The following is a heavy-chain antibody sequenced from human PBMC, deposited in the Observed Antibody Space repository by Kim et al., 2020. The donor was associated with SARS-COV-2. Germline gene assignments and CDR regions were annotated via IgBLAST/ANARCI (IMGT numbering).Heavy chain of an antibody. J-gene: IGHJ4*02. Sequence: SSCYTNYADSVKGRFTITRNNAKNSLYLPMNSLRAEDTAVYSCAREFGLNWGQGTLVTVSS. D-gene: IGHD3-16*01. V-gene: IGHV3-11*05. CDR2: SSCYT. CDR3: AREFGLN.